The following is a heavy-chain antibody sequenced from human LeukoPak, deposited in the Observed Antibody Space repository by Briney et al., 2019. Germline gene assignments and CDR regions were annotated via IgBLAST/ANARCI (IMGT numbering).Heavy chain of an antibody. V-gene: IGHV3-23*01. Sequence: PGGSLRLSCAASGFTLRNYAMSWVRQAPGKGLEWVSAISGSGSTTYYADSVKGRFTISRDNSKNTLYLQMSSLRAEDTAVYYCAKVGDYYGSGKYSNFDYWGQGTLVTVSS. J-gene: IGHJ4*02. CDR3: AKVGDYYGSGKYSNFDY. CDR1: GFTLRNYA. CDR2: ISGSGSTT. D-gene: IGHD3-10*01.